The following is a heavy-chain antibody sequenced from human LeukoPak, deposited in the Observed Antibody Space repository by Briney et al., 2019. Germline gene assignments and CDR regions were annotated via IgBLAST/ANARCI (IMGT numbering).Heavy chain of an antibody. CDR2: IHYSETT. CDR1: GGSISSSNYY. J-gene: IGHJ4*02. Sequence: SETLSLTCTVSGGSISSSNYYWGWLRQPPGKGLEWIASIHYSETTYYNPSLKSRVTISVDTSKNHFSLKLSSVTAADTAVYYCARGPTYQPIDFWGQGTLVTVSS. CDR3: ARGPTYQPIDF. D-gene: IGHD2-2*01. V-gene: IGHV4-39*02.